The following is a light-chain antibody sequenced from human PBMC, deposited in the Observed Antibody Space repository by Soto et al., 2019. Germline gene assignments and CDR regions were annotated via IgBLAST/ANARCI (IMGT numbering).Light chain of an antibody. CDR1: QSIRSHY. CDR3: QQYGSSVT. CDR2: GAH. Sequence: EIVLTKSPGTLSLSPGERATLSCRASQSIRSHYLAWYQQKPGQAPRLLISGAHNRAPGIPDRFSGSESGTDFTLRISRLEPEDFAVYYCQQYGSSVTFGQGTKVEIK. V-gene: IGKV3-20*01. J-gene: IGKJ1*01.